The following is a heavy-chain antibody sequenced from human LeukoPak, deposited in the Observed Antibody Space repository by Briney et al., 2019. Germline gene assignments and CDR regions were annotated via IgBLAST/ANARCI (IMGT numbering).Heavy chain of an antibody. V-gene: IGHV5-10-1*01. CDR1: GYRFTSCW. J-gene: IGHJ4*02. CDR2: IDPSDSYS. Sequence: GESLKISCEASGYRFTSCWITWVGQMPGTGLEWMGRIDPSDSYSNYSPSFQGHVTISADKSISTVYLQWRNLKAADTAMYYCARQRDGYNHTFDYWGQGTLVTVSS. D-gene: IGHD5-24*01. CDR3: ARQRDGYNHTFDY.